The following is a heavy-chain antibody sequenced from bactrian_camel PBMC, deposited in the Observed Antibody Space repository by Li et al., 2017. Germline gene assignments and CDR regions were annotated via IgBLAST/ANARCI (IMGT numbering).Heavy chain of an antibody. Sequence: HVQLVESGGGSVQPGASLTLSCAASGFTFSQYWMYWARQVPGKGLERVASINSDGGTTYYQDSVRGRFTIARDNAKSMVYLQMERLKSEDTAVYYCVRGYGGTWWEMNAWGQGTQVTVS. D-gene: IGHD6*01. J-gene: IGHJ6*01. CDR3: VRGYGGTWWEMNA. V-gene: IGHV3S1*01. CDR2: INSDGGTT. CDR1: GFTFSQYW.